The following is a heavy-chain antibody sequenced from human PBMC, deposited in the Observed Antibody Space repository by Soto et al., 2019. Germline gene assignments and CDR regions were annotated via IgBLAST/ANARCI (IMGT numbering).Heavy chain of an antibody. J-gene: IGHJ4*02. CDR2: ISGSGGST. CDR3: AKDRYYYGSGSYPLLFDY. V-gene: IGHV3-23*01. CDR1: GFTFSSYA. D-gene: IGHD3-10*01. Sequence: EVQLLESGGGLVQPGGSLRLSCAASGFTFSSYAMSWVRQAPGKGLEWVSAISGSGGSTYYADSVKGRFTISRDNSKNTLYLQMNSLRAEDTAVYYCAKDRYYYGSGSYPLLFDYWGQGTLVTVSS.